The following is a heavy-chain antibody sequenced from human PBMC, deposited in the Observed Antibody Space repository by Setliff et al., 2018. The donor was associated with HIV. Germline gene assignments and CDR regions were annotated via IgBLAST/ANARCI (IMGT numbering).Heavy chain of an antibody. J-gene: IGHJ1*01. V-gene: IGHV4-31*02. CDR3: ARYHIGGIQYFQH. CDR1: GGSINSGNNY. CDR2: IYHTGGT. D-gene: IGHD2-21*01. Sequence: SQTLSLTCAVSGGSINSGNNYWSWIRQHPGKGLEWIGYIYHTGGTSYNPSLRSRLSVSLDTSRNQFSLKLTSVTAADTAIYYCARYHIGGIQYFQHWGQGALVTVSS.